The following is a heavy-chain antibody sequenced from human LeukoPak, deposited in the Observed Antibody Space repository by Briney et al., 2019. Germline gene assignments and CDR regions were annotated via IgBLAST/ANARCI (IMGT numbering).Heavy chain of an antibody. CDR3: ARRGPDYYDSSGYYKQDY. CDR2: ISAYNGNT. D-gene: IGHD3-22*01. CDR1: GYTFTSYD. J-gene: IGHJ4*02. V-gene: IGHV1-18*01. Sequence: ASVKVSCKASGYTFTSYDINWVRQAAGQGLEWMGWISAYNGNTNYAQKLQGRVTMTTDTSTSTAYMELRSLRSDDTAVYYCARRGPDYYDSSGYYKQDYWGQGTLVTVSS.